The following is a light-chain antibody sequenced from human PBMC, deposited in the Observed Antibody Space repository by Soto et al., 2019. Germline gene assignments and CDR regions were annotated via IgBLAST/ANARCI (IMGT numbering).Light chain of an antibody. CDR3: RSYTSSSTRV. CDR1: SSDVGGYKY. Sequence: QSVLTQPASVSGSPGQSITISCTGTSSDVGGYKYVSWYQQHPGKAPKLIIYDIRNRPSGVSNRFSGSKSGNTASLTISGLQAEDEAIYYCRSYTSSSTRVFGTGTKLTVL. CDR2: DIR. V-gene: IGLV2-14*03. J-gene: IGLJ1*01.